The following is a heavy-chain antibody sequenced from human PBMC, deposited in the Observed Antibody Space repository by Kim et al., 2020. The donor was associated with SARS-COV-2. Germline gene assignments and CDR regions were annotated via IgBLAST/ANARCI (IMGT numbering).Heavy chain of an antibody. CDR3: AIWGKDAFDI. J-gene: IGHJ3*02. CDR2: IKQDGSEK. V-gene: IGHV3-7*01. CDR1: GFTFSNYW. Sequence: GGSLRLSCAASGFTFSNYWISWVRQAPGKGPEWVANIKQDGSEKHYVDSVKGRFTISRDNAKNSLYLQMNSLRAEDTAVYYCAIWGKDAFDIWGQGTMVTVSS. D-gene: IGHD3-16*01.